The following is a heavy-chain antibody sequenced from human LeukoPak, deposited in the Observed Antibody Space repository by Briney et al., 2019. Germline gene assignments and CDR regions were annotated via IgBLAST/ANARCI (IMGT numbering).Heavy chain of an antibody. CDR2: IYSGGST. V-gene: IGHV3-53*01. CDR1: GFTVSNNY. Sequence: GGSLRLSCAASGFTVSNNYMSWVRQAAGKGLEWVSVIYSGGSTYYAVSVKGRFTISRDNSKNTLYLQMNSLRAEDTAVYYCARGYSSSFPDYWGQGTLVTVSS. CDR3: ARGYSSSFPDY. J-gene: IGHJ4*02. D-gene: IGHD6-13*01.